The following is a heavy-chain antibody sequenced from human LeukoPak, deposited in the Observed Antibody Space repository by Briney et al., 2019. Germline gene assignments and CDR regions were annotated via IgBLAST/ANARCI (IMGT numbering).Heavy chain of an antibody. Sequence: ASVKVSCKASGYTFTSYGISWVRQAPGQGLEWMGWISAYNGNTNYAQKLQGRVTMTRDTSIVTAYMELSSLRSEDTAIYYCAKDSAGWYGNAFDVWGQGTVVGVSS. V-gene: IGHV1-18*01. D-gene: IGHD6-19*01. CDR2: ISAYNGNT. CDR3: AKDSAGWYGNAFDV. CDR1: GYTFTSYG. J-gene: IGHJ3*01.